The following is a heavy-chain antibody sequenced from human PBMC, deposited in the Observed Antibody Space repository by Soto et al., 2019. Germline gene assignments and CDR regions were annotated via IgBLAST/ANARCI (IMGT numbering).Heavy chain of an antibody. V-gene: IGHV3-23*01. J-gene: IGHJ4*01. CDR2: ISGSGGST. D-gene: IGHD3-10*01. CDR3: AKLWFGEASYFDY. Sequence: GGSLRLSCAASGFTFSSYAMSWVRQAPGKGLEWISTISGSGGSTYYADSAKARFTMSRDNSKNSLSLQMNSLRTEDTAVYYCAKLWFGEASYFDYWGHGTLVTVSS. CDR1: GFTFSSYA.